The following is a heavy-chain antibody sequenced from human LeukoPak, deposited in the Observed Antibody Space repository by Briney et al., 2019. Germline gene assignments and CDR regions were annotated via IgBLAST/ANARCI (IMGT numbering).Heavy chain of an antibody. V-gene: IGHV4-31*03. Sequence: PSETLSLTCTVSGGSISSGGYYWSWIRQHPGKGLEWIGYIYYSGSTYYNPSLKSRVTISVDTSKNQFSLKLSSVTAADTAVHYCARRSRVPAAIYFDYWGQGTLVTVSS. J-gene: IGHJ4*02. D-gene: IGHD2-2*02. CDR3: ARRSRVPAAIYFDY. CDR1: GGSISSGGYY. CDR2: IYYSGST.